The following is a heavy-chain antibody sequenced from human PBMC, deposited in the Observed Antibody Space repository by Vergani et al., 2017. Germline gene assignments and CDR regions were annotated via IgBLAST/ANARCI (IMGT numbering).Heavy chain of an antibody. D-gene: IGHD5-18*01. CDR2: INPSGGST. J-gene: IGHJ4*02. CDR3: ASPSGGYSYGYGDY. V-gene: IGHV1-46*01. Sequence: QVQLVQSGAEVKKPGASVKVSCKASGYTFTSYYMHWVRQAPGQGLEWMGIINPSGGSTSYAQKFQGRVTITADKSTSTAYMELSSLRSEDTAVYYCASPSGGYSYGYGDYWGQGTLVTVSS. CDR1: GYTFTSYY.